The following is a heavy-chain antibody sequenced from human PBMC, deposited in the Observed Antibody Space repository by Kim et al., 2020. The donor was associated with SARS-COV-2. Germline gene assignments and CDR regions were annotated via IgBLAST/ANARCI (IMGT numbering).Heavy chain of an antibody. D-gene: IGHD2-8*01. Sequence: SVKVSCKASGDTYSNYAITWVRQAPGQGLEWMGDIMPIFGTSNYAQKFQDRIVFTADGSTNTAYMELSSLRYEDTAVYYCANPTGNVDAWGQGTAITVSS. CDR1: GDTYSNYA. CDR2: IMPIFGTS. J-gene: IGHJ6*02. CDR3: ANPTGNVDA. V-gene: IGHV1-69*13.